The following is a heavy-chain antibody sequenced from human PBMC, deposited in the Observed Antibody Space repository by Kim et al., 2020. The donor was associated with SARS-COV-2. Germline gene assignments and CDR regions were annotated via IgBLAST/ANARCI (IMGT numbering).Heavy chain of an antibody. J-gene: IGHJ4*02. V-gene: IGHV3-15*01. Sequence: GGSLRLSCAASGFTFSNAWMSWVRQAPGKGLEWVGRIKSKTDGGTTDYAAPVKGRFTISRDDSKNTLYLQMNSLKTEDTAVYYCTTDHLVTIFGVVINWDYWGQGTLVTVSS. CDR2: IKSKTDGGTT. D-gene: IGHD3-3*01. CDR3: TTDHLVTIFGVVINWDY. CDR1: GFTFSNAW.